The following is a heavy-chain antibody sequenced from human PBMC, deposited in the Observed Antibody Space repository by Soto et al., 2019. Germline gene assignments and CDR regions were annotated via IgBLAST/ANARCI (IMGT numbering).Heavy chain of an antibody. CDR1: GFPFTSYA. D-gene: IGHD3-10*01. Sequence: EVQLLESGGGLVPPGGSLRLSCAASGFPFTSYAMSWVRQAPGKGLDWVSTISGTGAGTYYADSVKGRFTISRDNSKNTLFLQMNSLRAEDTALYYCAKEIRITMVGGPHYGMDVWGQGTTVTVSS. CDR2: ISGTGAGT. V-gene: IGHV3-23*01. CDR3: AKEIRITMVGGPHYGMDV. J-gene: IGHJ6*02.